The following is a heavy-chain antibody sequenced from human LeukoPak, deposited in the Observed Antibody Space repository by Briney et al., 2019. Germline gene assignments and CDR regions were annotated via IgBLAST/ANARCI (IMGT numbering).Heavy chain of an antibody. CDR3: AKDPYGYNSYYFDY. J-gene: IGHJ4*02. Sequence: GGSLRLSCAASGFIFSSYGMHWVRQAPGKGLEWVSAISSSGGSTYYADSVKGRFTISRDNSKNTLYLQMNSLRVEDTAVYYCAKDPYGYNSYYFDYWGQGTLGTVSS. CDR2: ISSSGGST. V-gene: IGHV3-23*01. CDR1: GFIFSSYG. D-gene: IGHD5-24*01.